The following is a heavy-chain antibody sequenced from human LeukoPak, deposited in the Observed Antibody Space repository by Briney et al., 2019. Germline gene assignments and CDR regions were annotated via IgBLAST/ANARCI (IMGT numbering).Heavy chain of an antibody. CDR3: ARADYITFGGALFFDY. D-gene: IGHD3-16*01. J-gene: IGHJ4*02. CDR2: INHSGST. CDR1: GGSFSGYY. Sequence: SETLSLTCAVYGGSFSGYYWSWIRQPPGKGLEWIGEINHSGSTNYNPSLKSRVTISVDTSKNQFSLKLSSVTAADTAVYHCARADYITFGGALFFDYWGQGTLVTVSS. V-gene: IGHV4-34*01.